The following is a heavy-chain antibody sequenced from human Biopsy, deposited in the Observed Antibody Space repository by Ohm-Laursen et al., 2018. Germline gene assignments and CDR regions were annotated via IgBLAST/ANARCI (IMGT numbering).Heavy chain of an antibody. CDR2: ISGLNGIK. CDR1: GYAYSDYG. V-gene: IGHV1-18*01. D-gene: IGHD4-11*01. CDR3: TRDLQARAETFDS. Sequence: ASVKVSCKTSGYAYSDYGVSWVRQAPGQGLEWVGWISGLNGIKTSASKFQGRLTMTTDRSASTAYMELRGLRSDDTAVYYCTRDLQARAETFDSWGQGTLVIVSS. J-gene: IGHJ5*01.